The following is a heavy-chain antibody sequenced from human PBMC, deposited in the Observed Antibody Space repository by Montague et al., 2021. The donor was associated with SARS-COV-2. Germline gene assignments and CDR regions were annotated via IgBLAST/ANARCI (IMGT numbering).Heavy chain of an antibody. V-gene: IGHV6-1*01. J-gene: IGHJ5*02. CDR3: ARDDPYYTNGLCYTGNWFDP. CDR2: TYYRSKWYN. CDR1: GDSVSSNSAA. Sequence: CAISGDSVSSNSAAWNWIRQSPSRGLEWLGRTYYRSKWYNDYAVSVKSRITINPDTSKNQFSLQLNSVTPEDIAVYYCARDDPYYTNGLCYTGNWFDPWGQGTLVTVSS. D-gene: IGHD2-8*01.